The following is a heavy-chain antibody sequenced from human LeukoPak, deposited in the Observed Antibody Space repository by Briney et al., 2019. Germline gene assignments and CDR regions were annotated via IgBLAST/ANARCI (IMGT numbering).Heavy chain of an antibody. CDR2: IYQSGSGSS. J-gene: IGHJ4*02. Sequence: SETLSLTCSVSGGSIIRSNYYWGWIRQPPWRGLEWIGSIYQSGSGSSYYNPSLKIRVTISGDTSKNQFFLRLTSVTAVYTAVDYCASTLRFLPYRRFDYQGQGTLVTVPS. D-gene: IGHD3-3*01. CDR1: GGSIIRSNYY. V-gene: IGHV4-39*01. CDR3: ASTLRFLPYRRFDY.